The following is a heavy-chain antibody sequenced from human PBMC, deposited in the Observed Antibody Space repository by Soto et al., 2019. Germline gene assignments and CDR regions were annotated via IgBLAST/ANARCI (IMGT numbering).Heavy chain of an antibody. V-gene: IGHV1-69*06. CDR3: AREAVTLYYYGMDV. D-gene: IGHD4-4*01. CDR1: GGTFSSYS. CDR2: IIPIFGTA. J-gene: IGHJ6*02. Sequence: SVKVSCKASGGTFSSYSISWVRQAPGQGLEWMGGIIPIFGTANYAQKFQGRVTITADKSTSTAYMELSSLRSEDTAVYYCAREAVTLYYYGMDVWGQGTTVTVSS.